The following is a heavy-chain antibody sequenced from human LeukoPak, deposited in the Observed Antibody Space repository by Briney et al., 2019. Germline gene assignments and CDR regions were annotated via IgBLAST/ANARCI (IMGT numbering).Heavy chain of an antibody. Sequence: TTSETLSLTCTVSGNSISSGDNYWSWIRQPAGKGLEWIGRIYTSGSTNYNPSLKSRVTISVDTSKNQFSLKLSSVTAADTAVYYCARANPLDDFWSGYYLGASDSNWFDPWGQGTLVTVSS. CDR1: GNSISSGDNY. V-gene: IGHV4-61*02. CDR3: ARANPLDDFWSGYYLGASDSNWFDP. J-gene: IGHJ5*02. CDR2: IYTSGST. D-gene: IGHD3-3*01.